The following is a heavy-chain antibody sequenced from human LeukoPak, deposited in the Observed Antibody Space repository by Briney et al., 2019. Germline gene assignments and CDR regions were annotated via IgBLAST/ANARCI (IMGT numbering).Heavy chain of an antibody. Sequence: VSVKVSCKASGYTFTSYYMHWVRQAPGQGLEWMGIINPSGGSTSYAQKFQGRVTMTRDMSTSTVYMELSSLRSEDTAVYYCARERHSSSFVSTLILDYWGQGTLVTVSS. CDR2: INPSGGST. CDR3: ARERHSSSFVSTLILDY. D-gene: IGHD6-6*01. CDR1: GYTFTSYY. J-gene: IGHJ4*02. V-gene: IGHV1-46*01.